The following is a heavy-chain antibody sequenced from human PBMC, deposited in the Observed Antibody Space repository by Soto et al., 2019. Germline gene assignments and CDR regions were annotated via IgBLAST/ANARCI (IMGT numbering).Heavy chain of an antibody. D-gene: IGHD3-10*01. CDR2: IYYSGST. V-gene: IGHV4-39*01. CDR3: ARHIYYYLT. J-gene: IGHJ5*02. CDR1: GGSISTSGYY. Sequence: QLQLQESGPGPVKPSETLSLTCNVSGGSISTSGYYWGWLRQPPGKGLEWIASIYYSGSTYYNPSLKSRVTIAAHTSKNQISLKLSSADVADTAVYYCARHIYYYLTWGQGTLVTVSS.